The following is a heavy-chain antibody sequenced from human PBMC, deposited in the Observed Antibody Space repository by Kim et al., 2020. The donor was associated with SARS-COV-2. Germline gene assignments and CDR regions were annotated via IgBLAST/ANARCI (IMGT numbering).Heavy chain of an antibody. CDR1: GYTFTGYY. V-gene: IGHV1-2*04. CDR2: INPNSGGT. J-gene: IGHJ6*03. Sequence: ASVKVSCKASGYTFTGYYMHWVRQAPGQGLEWMGWINPNSGGTNYAQKFQGWVTMTRDTSISTAYMELSRLRSDDTAVYYCARAVRGYSYGYYYYMDVWGKGTTVTVSS. CDR3: ARAVRGYSYGYYYYMDV. D-gene: IGHD5-18*01.